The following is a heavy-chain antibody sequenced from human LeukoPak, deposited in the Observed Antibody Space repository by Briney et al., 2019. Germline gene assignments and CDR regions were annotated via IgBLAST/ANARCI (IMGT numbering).Heavy chain of an antibody. Sequence: PGGSLRLSCAASGFTFSSFAMSWVRQAPGKGLEWVSVISGRGDSTYYVDSVKGRFTISRDNSKSTVYLQMNSLRAEDTAVYYCARETGDFDSWGQGTLVIVSS. CDR2: ISGRGDST. J-gene: IGHJ4*02. D-gene: IGHD7-27*01. V-gene: IGHV3-23*01. CDR1: GFTFSSFA. CDR3: ARETGDFDS.